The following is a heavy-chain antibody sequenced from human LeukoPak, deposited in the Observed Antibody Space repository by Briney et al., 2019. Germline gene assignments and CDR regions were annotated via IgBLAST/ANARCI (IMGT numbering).Heavy chain of an antibody. CDR1: GFTFSSYE. CDR2: ISSSGSTI. J-gene: IGHJ6*02. Sequence: QAGGSLRLFCAASGFTFSSYEMNWVRQAPGKGLEWVSYISSSGSTIYYADSVKGRFTISRDNAKHSLYLQMNSLRAEDTAVYYCARAGVVPATMPSGGMDVWGQGTTVTVSS. D-gene: IGHD2-2*01. CDR3: ARAGVVPATMPSGGMDV. V-gene: IGHV3-48*03.